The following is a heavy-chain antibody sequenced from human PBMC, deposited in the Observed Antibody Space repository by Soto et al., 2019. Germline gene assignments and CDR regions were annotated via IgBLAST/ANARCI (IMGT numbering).Heavy chain of an antibody. CDR1: GGSISSGDYY. D-gene: IGHD2-2*01. CDR3: ASWGYCSSTSCYA. Sequence: PSETLSLTCTVSGGSISSGDYYWSWIRQPPGKGLEWIGYIYYSGSTYYNPSLKSRVTISVDTSKNQFSLKLSPVTAADTAVYYCASWGYCSSTSCYAWGQGTLVTVSS. J-gene: IGHJ5*02. V-gene: IGHV4-30-4*01. CDR2: IYYSGST.